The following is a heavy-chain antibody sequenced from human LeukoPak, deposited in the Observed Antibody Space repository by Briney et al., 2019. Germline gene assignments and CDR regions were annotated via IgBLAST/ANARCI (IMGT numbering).Heavy chain of an antibody. Sequence: GGSLRLSCAASGFTFTSYSMNWVRQAPGKGLEWVSTISGGGGSTYYADSVKGRFTISRDNSKNTLYLQMNSLRAEDTAVYYCAKSVSGWSAFDYWGQGTLATVSS. CDR3: AKSVSGWSAFDY. CDR1: GFTFTSYS. CDR2: ISGGGGST. D-gene: IGHD6-19*01. V-gene: IGHV3-23*01. J-gene: IGHJ4*02.